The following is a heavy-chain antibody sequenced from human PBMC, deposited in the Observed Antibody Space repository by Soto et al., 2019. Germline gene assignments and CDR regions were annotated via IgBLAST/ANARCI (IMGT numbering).Heavy chain of an antibody. V-gene: IGHV3-23*01. CDR2: ISDSGGTT. CDR1: GFTFSSFG. Sequence: EVQLLESGGGLVQPGGSLRLSCAASGFTFSSFGMNWVRQAPGMGLEWVSVISDSGGTTYHADSVKGRFTISRDNSKNTLYLQMHSLRAEDTAVYYCAKAARTTTLYNFDFWGQGTLDTVSS. D-gene: IGHD1-1*01. J-gene: IGHJ4*02. CDR3: AKAARTTTLYNFDF.